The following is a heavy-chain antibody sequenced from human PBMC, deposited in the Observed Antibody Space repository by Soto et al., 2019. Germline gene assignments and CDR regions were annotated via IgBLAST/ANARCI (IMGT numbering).Heavy chain of an antibody. CDR1: GFTFSSYG. CDR3: AKDQHTSVWYVGESNPLDY. V-gene: IGHV3-30*18. D-gene: IGHD6-19*01. J-gene: IGHJ4*02. Sequence: QVQLVESGGGVVQPGRSLRLSCAASGFTFSSYGMHWVRQAPGKGLEWVAVISYDGSNKYYADSVKGRFTISRDNSKNPLYLQMNSLRAEDTAVYYCAKDQHTSVWYVGESNPLDYWGQGTLVTVSS. CDR2: ISYDGSNK.